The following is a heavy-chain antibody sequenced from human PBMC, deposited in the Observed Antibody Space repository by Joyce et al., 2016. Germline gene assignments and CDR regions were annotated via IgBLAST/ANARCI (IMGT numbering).Heavy chain of an antibody. D-gene: IGHD6-25*01. J-gene: IGHJ4*02. CDR2: ISYDGIYK. V-gene: IGHV3-30*18. Sequence: QVQLVESGGGVVQPGRSLRLSCAASGLTLSNYGVHWVRQAPGKGLEWVACISYDGIYKYYADSVKGRFAISRDNSKNTVFLEMNSLGTEDTAVYYCAKILTATYSSGWFLDYWGQGTLVTVSS. CDR1: GLTLSNYG. CDR3: AKILTATYSSGWFLDY.